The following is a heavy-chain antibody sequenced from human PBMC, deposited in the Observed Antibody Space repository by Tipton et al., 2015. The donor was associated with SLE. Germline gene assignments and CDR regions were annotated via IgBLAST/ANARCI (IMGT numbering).Heavy chain of an antibody. V-gene: IGHV4-34*01. J-gene: IGHJ6*03. CDR1: GGSFSGYY. Sequence: LRLSCAVYGGSFSGYYWSWIRQFPGKGLEWIGEINHSGSTNYNPSLKSRVTISVDTSKNQFSLKLSSVTAADTAVYYCARGLSSLDYVWGSYRSYYYYYMDVWGKGTTVTVSS. D-gene: IGHD3-16*02. CDR3: ARGLSSLDYVWGSYRSYYYYYMDV. CDR2: INHSGST.